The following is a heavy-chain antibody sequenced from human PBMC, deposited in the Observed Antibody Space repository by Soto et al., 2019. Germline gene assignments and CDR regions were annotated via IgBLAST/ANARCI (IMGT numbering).Heavy chain of an antibody. V-gene: IGHV1-2*02. CDR2: INPNSGGT. CDR1: GYTFTGYY. D-gene: IGHD5-18*01. CDR3: ARDPLELWWFDP. J-gene: IGHJ5*02. Sequence: ASVKVSCKASGYTFTGYYMHWVRQAPGQGLEWMGWINPNSGGTNYAQKFQGRVTMTRDTPISTAYMELSRLRSDDTAVYYCARDPLELWWFDPWGQGTLVTVSS.